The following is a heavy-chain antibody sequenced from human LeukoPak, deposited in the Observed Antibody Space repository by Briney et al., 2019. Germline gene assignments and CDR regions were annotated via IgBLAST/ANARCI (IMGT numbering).Heavy chain of an antibody. J-gene: IGHJ4*02. V-gene: IGHV1-69*13. CDR2: IIPIVGTT. CDR3: ARGGYYYDSSGYSHLPDY. Sequence: SVNVSCTASGGTFSSYAFSWVRQAPGQGLEWMGGIIPIVGTTNYAQMFQGRVTITADESTSTAYMELSSLRSEDTAVYYCARGGYYYDSSGYSHLPDYWGQGTLVTVS. D-gene: IGHD3-22*01. CDR1: GGTFSSYA.